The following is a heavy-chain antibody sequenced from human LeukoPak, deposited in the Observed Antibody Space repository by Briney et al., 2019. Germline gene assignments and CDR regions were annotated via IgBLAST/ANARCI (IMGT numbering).Heavy chain of an antibody. D-gene: IGHD6-13*01. V-gene: IGHV3-48*01. CDR3: TTFRPIAAAAYNWFNP. J-gene: IGHJ5*02. CDR2: ISSSSSTI. Sequence: TGGSLRLSCAASGFTFSSYSMNWVRQAPGEGLEWVSYISSSSSTIYYADSVKGRFTISRDNAKNSLYLQMNSLRAEDTAVYYCTTFRPIAAAAYNWFNPWGQGTLVTVSS. CDR1: GFTFSSYS.